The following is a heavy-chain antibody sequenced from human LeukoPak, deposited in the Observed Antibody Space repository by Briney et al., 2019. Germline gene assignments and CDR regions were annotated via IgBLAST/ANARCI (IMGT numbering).Heavy chain of an antibody. CDR3: ARRPSLLWFGELLNYFDY. CDR1: GGSFSGYY. CDR2: INHSGST. J-gene: IGHJ4*02. V-gene: IGHV4-34*01. D-gene: IGHD3-10*01. Sequence: SETLSLTCAVYGGSFSGYYWSWIRQPPGKGLEWTGEINHSGSTNYNPSLKSRVTISLDTSKNQFSLKLSSVTAADTAVYYCARRPSLLWFGELLNYFDYWGQGTLVTVSS.